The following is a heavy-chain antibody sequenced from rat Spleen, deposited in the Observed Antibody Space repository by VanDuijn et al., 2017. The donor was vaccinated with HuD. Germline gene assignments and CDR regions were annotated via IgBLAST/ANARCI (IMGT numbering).Heavy chain of an antibody. CDR2: INSAGNT. CDR1: GYSISSAYR. V-gene: IGHV3-3*01. Sequence: EVQLQESGPGLVKPSQSLSLTCSVTGYSISSAYRWNWIRKFPGNKLEWMGYINSAGNTNYNPSLKSRISISRDTSKNQFFLQVNSLSTEYTATYYCARSEGTHYYLPFADWGQGVMVTVSS. J-gene: IGHJ2*01. CDR3: ARSEGTHYYLPFAD. D-gene: IGHD1-6*01.